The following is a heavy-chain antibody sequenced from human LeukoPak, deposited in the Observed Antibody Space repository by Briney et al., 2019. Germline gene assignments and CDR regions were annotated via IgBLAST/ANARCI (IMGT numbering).Heavy chain of an antibody. Sequence: SETLSLTCTVSGGSISSGGYYWSWIRQHPGKGLEWIGYIYYNGNTYYNPSLKSRVAISVDTSKNQFSLKLSSVTAADTAVYYCARHSSSAWYYYFDYWGQGSFVTVSS. CDR3: ARHSSSAWYYYFDY. D-gene: IGHD6-19*01. CDR2: IYYNGNT. V-gene: IGHV4-31*03. CDR1: GGSISSGGYY. J-gene: IGHJ4*02.